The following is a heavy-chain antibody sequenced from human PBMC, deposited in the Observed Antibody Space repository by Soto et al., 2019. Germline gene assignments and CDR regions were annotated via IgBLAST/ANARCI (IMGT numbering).Heavy chain of an antibody. J-gene: IGHJ4*02. Sequence: SVKVSCKASGGSFSNFGISWVRQAPGQGLGWMGGIVPVFGRPNYAQRFRGRLTITADESTSTGYMELISLRSGDTAVYYCAREGSGYNFWGQGTQVTVSS. CDR3: AREGSGYNF. V-gene: IGHV1-69*13. CDR1: GGSFSNFG. CDR2: IVPVFGRP. D-gene: IGHD5-12*01.